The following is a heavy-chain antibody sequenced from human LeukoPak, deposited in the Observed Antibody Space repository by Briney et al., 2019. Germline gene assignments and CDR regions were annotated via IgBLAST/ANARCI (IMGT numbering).Heavy chain of an antibody. CDR2: SIASGGAT. CDR3: AKDRLGGNNYGHFDY. CDR1: GFTFSSFA. J-gene: IGHJ4*02. Sequence: GGSLRLSCAASGFTFSSFAMNWVRLAPGEGLEWVSASIASGGATYYADSVKGGFTISRDNSENTLYLRMNSLRAEDTAIYYCAKDRLGGNNYGHFDYWGQGTLVTVSS. V-gene: IGHV3-23*01. D-gene: IGHD5-18*01.